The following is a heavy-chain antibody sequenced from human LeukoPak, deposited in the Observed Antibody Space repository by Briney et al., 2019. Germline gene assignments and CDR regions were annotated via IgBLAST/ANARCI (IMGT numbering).Heavy chain of an antibody. V-gene: IGHV3-30*02. J-gene: IGHJ5*02. Sequence: GGSLRLSCAASGFTFSSHGMHWVRQAPGKGLEWVAFIRYDGSNKYYADSVKGRFTISRDNSKNTLYLQMNSLRAEDTAVYYCAKVLVGGSYLNWFDPWGQGTLVTVSS. CDR3: AKVLVGGSYLNWFDP. D-gene: IGHD1-26*01. CDR1: GFTFSSHG. CDR2: IRYDGSNK.